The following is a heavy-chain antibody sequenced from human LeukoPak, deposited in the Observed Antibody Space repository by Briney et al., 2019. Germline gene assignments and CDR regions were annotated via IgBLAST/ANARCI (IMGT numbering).Heavy chain of an antibody. J-gene: IGHJ4*02. D-gene: IGHD6-13*01. CDR2: IRGSRSLT. V-gene: IGHV3-23*01. Sequence: PGGSLRLSCADSGFSFSSYALSWVRQAPGAGLEWVSLIRGSRSLTYYADPVKGRFTVSRDNSKNTWFLQMNSLRAEDTAVYYCAKKRTPAAGETDFDYWGQGTLVTVSS. CDR1: GFSFSSYA. CDR3: AKKRTPAAGETDFDY.